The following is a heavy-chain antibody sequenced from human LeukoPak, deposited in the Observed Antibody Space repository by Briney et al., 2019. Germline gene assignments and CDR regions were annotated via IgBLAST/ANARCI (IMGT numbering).Heavy chain of an antibody. Sequence: SETLSLTCTASGGSISSYYWSWIRQPPGKGLEWIGSIYYSGSTYYNPSLKSRVTISVDTSKNQFSLKLSSVTAADTAVYYCARTYYYGSGSSDYWGQGTLVTVSS. CDR1: GGSISSYY. V-gene: IGHV4-59*12. CDR3: ARTYYYGSGSSDY. CDR2: IYYSGST. J-gene: IGHJ4*02. D-gene: IGHD3-10*01.